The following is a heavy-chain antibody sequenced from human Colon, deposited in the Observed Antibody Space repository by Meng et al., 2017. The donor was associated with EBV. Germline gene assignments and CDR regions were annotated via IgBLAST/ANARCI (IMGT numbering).Heavy chain of an antibody. CDR2: IHHSGSA. D-gene: IGHD2-21*01. CDR3: ASFDHIPRRNYFDY. Sequence: QLQESGPGLVEPSQALSLPCTVSGGSMSSGNYYWSWIRQPPGKGLEWIGYIHHSGSAYYNPSLKSRVSISVDTSKNQFSLNLNSMTAADTAVYYCASFDHIPRRNYFDYWGQGTLVTVSS. CDR1: GGSMSSGNYY. V-gene: IGHV4-30-4*01. J-gene: IGHJ4*02.